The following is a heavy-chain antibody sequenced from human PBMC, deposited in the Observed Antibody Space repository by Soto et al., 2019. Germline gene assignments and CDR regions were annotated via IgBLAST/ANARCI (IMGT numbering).Heavy chain of an antibody. CDR3: ARGCEHEARVRYYGTDM. J-gene: IGHJ6*02. CDR1: RYPFSKYN. D-gene: IGHD2-2*01. CDR2: ISGQTGGT. V-gene: IGHV1-18*01. Sequence: ASVKFLCKGSRYPFSKYNITWVLQVPGQGLEWIGRISGQTGGTNCADNVGDRITMATDTFTRPAYMDLRNLRSDDPAVYYCARGCEHEARVRYYGTDMWGPGTTVTVSS.